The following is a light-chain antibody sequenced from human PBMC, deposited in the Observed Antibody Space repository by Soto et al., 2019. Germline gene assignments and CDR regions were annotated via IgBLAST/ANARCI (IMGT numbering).Light chain of an antibody. CDR2: GSS. V-gene: IGKV3-20*01. CDR3: QQYGYSPLT. CDR1: QNIRSNY. Sequence: EIVLTQSPGTLSLSPGERATLSCRASQNIRSNYVAWYQQTPGQAPRLLIFGSSSTATGIPDRFSASGSGTYFPLTISRLEPEDFAVYYCQQYGYSPLTFGGGTKVEI. J-gene: IGKJ4*01.